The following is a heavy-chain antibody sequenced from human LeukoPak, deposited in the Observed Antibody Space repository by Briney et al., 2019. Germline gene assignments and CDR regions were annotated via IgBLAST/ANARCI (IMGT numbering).Heavy chain of an antibody. CDR2: LVYDERS. V-gene: IGHV3-33*01. CDR1: GFPFSSYG. J-gene: IGHJ4*02. D-gene: IGHD2-21*01. CDR3: ARDLSAAYDF. Sequence: GGSLRLPCAASGFPFSSYGMHWVRQAPGKGLEWVARLVYDERSDYADSVKGRFSISRDNSKNTLFLDMSNLRVDDTAVYYRARDLSAAYDFWGQGVLVTVSS.